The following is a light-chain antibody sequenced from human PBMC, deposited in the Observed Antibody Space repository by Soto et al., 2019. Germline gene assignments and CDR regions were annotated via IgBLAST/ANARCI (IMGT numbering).Light chain of an antibody. CDR1: SGDVGGNNF. Sequence: QSALTQPPSASGSPGQSVTISCTGTSGDVGGNNFVSWYQFHPGKAPKLIIYEVSKRPSGVPNRFSGSKSDNTASLTVSGLQAEDEADYFCSSYAGTNKVFGGGTKLTVL. CDR3: SSYAGTNKV. V-gene: IGLV2-8*01. J-gene: IGLJ3*02. CDR2: EVS.